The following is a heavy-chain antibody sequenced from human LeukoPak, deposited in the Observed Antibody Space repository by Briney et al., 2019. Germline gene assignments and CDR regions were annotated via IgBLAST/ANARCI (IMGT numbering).Heavy chain of an antibody. D-gene: IGHD5-24*01. CDR2: IHATGST. V-gene: IGHV4-4*08. Sequence: SETLSLTCAVSGGSVKTYYWSWIRQSPERGLQWIGFIHATGSTNTFPSLKSRVTISLDTSTNQFSLRLKSVTAADTAVYYCARHSARGYNYIDFWGRGTLVPVSS. CDR3: ARHSARGYNYIDF. J-gene: IGHJ4*02. CDR1: GGSVKTYY.